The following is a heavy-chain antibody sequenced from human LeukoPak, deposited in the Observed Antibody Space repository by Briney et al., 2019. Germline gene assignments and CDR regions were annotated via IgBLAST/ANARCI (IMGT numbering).Heavy chain of an antibody. V-gene: IGHV5-51*01. D-gene: IGHD3-10*01. CDR3: ARGACYGSCSSYNHFDY. J-gene: IGHJ4*02. CDR1: GYIFSNYW. CDR2: IYSGDSDV. Sequence: GESLKISCKGSGYIFSNYWIGWVRQMPGEGLEWMGIIYSGDSDVRYSPSFQGQVTISVDKSINTAYLQWTSLKASDSAMYYCARGACYGSCSSYNHFDYWGQGTLLTVPS.